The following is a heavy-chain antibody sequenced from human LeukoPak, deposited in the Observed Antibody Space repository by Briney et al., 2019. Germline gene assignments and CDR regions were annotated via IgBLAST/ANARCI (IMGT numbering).Heavy chain of an antibody. V-gene: IGHV3-21*01. CDR2: ISSSSNYI. CDR3: ARDLLGAHCGGDCYSLDY. J-gene: IGHJ4*02. Sequence: GGSLRLSCAASGFSFSSYSMNWVRQAPGKGLEWVSSISSSSNYIYYADSVKGPFTISRDNAKISLYLQMNSLRAEDTAVYYCARDLLGAHCGGDCYSLDYWGQGTLVTVSS. D-gene: IGHD2-21*01. CDR1: GFSFSSYS.